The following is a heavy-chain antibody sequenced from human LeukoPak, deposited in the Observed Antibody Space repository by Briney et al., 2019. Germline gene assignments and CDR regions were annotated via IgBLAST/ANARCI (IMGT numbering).Heavy chain of an antibody. CDR1: GYTFTSYG. D-gene: IGHD2-21*01. CDR3: ARGVKSLNYYYYMDV. Sequence: SVKVSFKACGYTFTSYGISWVRQAPGQGREWMGGISAYNCNRNYAHKLQGRVTRTTDPCPSTAHMELRSLRSDDTPVYYCARGVKSLNYYYYMDVWGKGTTVTVSS. J-gene: IGHJ6*03. CDR2: ISAYNCNR. V-gene: IGHV1-18*01.